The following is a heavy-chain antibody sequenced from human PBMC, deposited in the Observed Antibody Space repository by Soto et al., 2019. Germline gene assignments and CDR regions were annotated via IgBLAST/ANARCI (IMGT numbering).Heavy chain of an antibody. CDR1: GYSFTSLD. CDR2: MEPSTGRT. D-gene: IGHD1-26*01. CDR3: ARGVSAGVDY. J-gene: IGHJ4*02. Sequence: ASVKVSCRASGYSFTSLDINWVRQTAGQGLEWMGWMEPSTGRTGYAQKFQGRVTMTRDTSINTAYMELTTLTSDDTAFYYCARGVSAGVDYWGQGIPVTVSS. V-gene: IGHV1-8*01.